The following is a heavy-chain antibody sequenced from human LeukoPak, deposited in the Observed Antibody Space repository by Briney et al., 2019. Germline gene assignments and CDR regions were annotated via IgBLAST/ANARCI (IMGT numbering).Heavy chain of an antibody. J-gene: IGHJ5*02. V-gene: IGHV5-51*01. D-gene: IGHD2-21*02. CDR1: GSSFSNYF. CDR3: ARHGLEYGDFRRGWIDP. CDR2: IYPGDSDT. Sequence: GESLEISCQGSGSSFSNYFIGWVRQLPGKGLEWMRIIYPGDSDTSYSASFQGQVTFSADKSISTAYLQWSSLRASDTAMYYCARHGLEYGDFRRGWIDPWGQGTLVTVSS.